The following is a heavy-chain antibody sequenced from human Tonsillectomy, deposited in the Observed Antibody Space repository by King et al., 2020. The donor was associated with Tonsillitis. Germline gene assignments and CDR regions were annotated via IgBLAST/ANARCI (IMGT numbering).Heavy chain of an antibody. CDR1: GFTFSDYG. Sequence: VQLVESGGGVVQPGRSLRLSCAASGFTFSDYGMHWVRQAPGKGLEWVAVISFDGSNQYYADSVKGRFTISRDNSKNTLYLQMNSLRVEDTAVYYCAKLGEPYYYYSYMDVWGKGTTVTVSS. J-gene: IGHJ6*03. D-gene: IGHD1-14*01. V-gene: IGHV3-30*18. CDR2: ISFDGSNQ. CDR3: AKLGEPYYYYSYMDV.